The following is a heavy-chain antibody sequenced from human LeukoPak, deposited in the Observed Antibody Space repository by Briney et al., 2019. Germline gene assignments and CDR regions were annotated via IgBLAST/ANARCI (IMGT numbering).Heavy chain of an antibody. D-gene: IGHD3-22*01. J-gene: IGHJ1*01. Sequence: SETLSLTCAVSGGSINSSSYYWGWIRQPPGKGLEWIGSIYYGGSTYYNPSLKSRVTISVDMSKNQFSLKLSSVTAADTAVYYCARGGYYESSGYYEYFQHWGQGTLVTVSS. CDR1: GGSINSSSYY. CDR2: IYYGGST. CDR3: ARGGYYESSGYYEYFQH. V-gene: IGHV4-39*07.